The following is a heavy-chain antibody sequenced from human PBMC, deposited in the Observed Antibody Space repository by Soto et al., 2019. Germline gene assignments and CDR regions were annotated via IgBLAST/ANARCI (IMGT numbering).Heavy chain of an antibody. V-gene: IGHV1-2*02. Sequence: ASVEVSCKASGYTFTGYYMHWVRQAPGQGLEWMGWINPNSGGTNYAQKFQGRVTMTRDTSISTAYMELSRLRSDDTAVYYCARDQAYCSSTSCQRGYYYYYGMDVWGQGTTVTVSS. D-gene: IGHD2-2*01. CDR3: ARDQAYCSSTSCQRGYYYYYGMDV. CDR2: INPNSGGT. J-gene: IGHJ6*02. CDR1: GYTFTGYY.